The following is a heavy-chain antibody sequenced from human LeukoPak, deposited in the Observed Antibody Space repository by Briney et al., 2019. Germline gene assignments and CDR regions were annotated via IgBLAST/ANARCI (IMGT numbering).Heavy chain of an antibody. V-gene: IGHV3-23*01. J-gene: IGHJ4*02. CDR3: AKHYCSDASCSVFSFDS. CDR2: ICGNCGTA. CDR1: GFTFNNYA. Sequence: GGSLRLSCAASGFTFNNYAMNWVRQAPGKGLEWVSSICGNCGTAYYVDSVKGRFTISRDNSKNTLYLQMNSLRAEDTAVYYSAKHYCSDASCSVFSFDSWGQGTLVTVSS. D-gene: IGHD2-2*01.